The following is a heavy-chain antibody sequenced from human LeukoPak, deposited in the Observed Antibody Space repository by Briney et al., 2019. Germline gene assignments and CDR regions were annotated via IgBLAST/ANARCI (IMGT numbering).Heavy chain of an antibody. Sequence: PGGSLRLSCAASGFTFSSYAMSWVRQAPGKGLEWVSAISGSGGSTYYADSVKGRFTISRDNSKNTLYLQMNSLRAEDTAVYYCAKSPRTITIFGVVIGAFFDYWGQGTLVTVSS. J-gene: IGHJ4*02. V-gene: IGHV3-23*01. D-gene: IGHD3-3*01. CDR1: GFTFSSYA. CDR3: AKSPRTITIFGVVIGAFFDY. CDR2: ISGSGGST.